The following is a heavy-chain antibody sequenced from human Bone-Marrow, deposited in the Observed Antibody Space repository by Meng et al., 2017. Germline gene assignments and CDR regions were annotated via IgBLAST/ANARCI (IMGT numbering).Heavy chain of an antibody. CDR1: GGSISSGGYY. CDR3: ARHVDTAMVTGWYFDL. V-gene: IGHV4-31*03. J-gene: IGHJ2*01. D-gene: IGHD5-18*01. CDR2: IYYSGST. Sequence: QGQLQEWGPGLGKPSQTLSLTCTGSGGSISSGGYYWSWIRQHPGKGLEWIGYIYYSGSTYYNPSLRSRVTISVDTSKNQFSLKLSSVTAADTAVYYCARHVDTAMVTGWYFDLWGRGTLVTVSS.